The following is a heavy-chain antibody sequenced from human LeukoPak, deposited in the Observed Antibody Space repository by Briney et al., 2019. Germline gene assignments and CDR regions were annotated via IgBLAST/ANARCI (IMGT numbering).Heavy chain of an antibody. V-gene: IGHV3-73*01. CDR1: GFTFSGSA. CDR3: TRRAYYYDSSGENDY. D-gene: IGHD3-22*01. Sequence: GGSLRLSCAASGFTFSGSAMHWVRQASGKGLEWVGRIRSKANSYATAYAASVKGRFTIFRDDSKNTAYLQMNSLKTEDTAVYYCTRRAYYYDSSGENDYWGQGTLVTVSS. CDR2: IRSKANSYAT. J-gene: IGHJ4*02.